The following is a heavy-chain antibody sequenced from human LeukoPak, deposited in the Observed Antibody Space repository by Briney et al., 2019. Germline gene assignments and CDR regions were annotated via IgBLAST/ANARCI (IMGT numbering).Heavy chain of an antibody. Sequence: GGSLRLSCTASGFTFGDYAMSWVRQAPGKGLERVGFIRSKAYGGTTEYAASVKGRFTISRDDSKSIAYLQMNSLKTEDTAVYYCTRGSSRNDYWGQGTLVTVSS. V-gene: IGHV3-49*04. CDR2: IRSKAYGGTT. CDR3: TRGSSRNDY. J-gene: IGHJ4*02. D-gene: IGHD6-13*01. CDR1: GFTFGDYA.